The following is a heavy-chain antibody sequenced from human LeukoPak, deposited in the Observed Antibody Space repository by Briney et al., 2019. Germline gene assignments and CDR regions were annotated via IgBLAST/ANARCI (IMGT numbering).Heavy chain of an antibody. Sequence: GGSLRLSCAASGFTFSSYGMHWVRQAPGKGLEWVAFIRYDGSNKYYADSVKGRFTISRDNSKNTLYLQMNSLRAEDTAVYYCAKDFAGYDYIYYFDYWGQGTLVTVSS. D-gene: IGHD5-12*01. CDR2: IRYDGSNK. V-gene: IGHV3-30*02. CDR1: GFTFSSYG. CDR3: AKDFAGYDYIYYFDY. J-gene: IGHJ4*02.